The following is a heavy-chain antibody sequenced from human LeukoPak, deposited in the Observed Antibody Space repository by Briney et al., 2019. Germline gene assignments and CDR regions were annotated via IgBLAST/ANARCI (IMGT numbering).Heavy chain of an antibody. CDR2: ISDDGSNK. V-gene: IGHV3-30*03. CDR1: GFTFSSYG. J-gene: IGHJ2*01. CDR3: ATPGGWDGYNWNWYFDL. Sequence: GGSLRLSCATSGFTFSSYGMHWVRQAPGKGLEWVAVISDDGSNKYSADSAEGRITSSRDNSKNTLYLQMNNLRAEDTAVYFCATPGGWDGYNWNWYFDLWGRGTLATVSS. D-gene: IGHD5-24*01.